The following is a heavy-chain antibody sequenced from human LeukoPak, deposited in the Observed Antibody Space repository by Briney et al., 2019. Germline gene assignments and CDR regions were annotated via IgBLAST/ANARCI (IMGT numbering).Heavy chain of an antibody. D-gene: IGHD2-21*02. J-gene: IGHJ3*02. V-gene: IGHV3-21*01. CDR2: ISSSRSYI. Sequence: PGGSLRLSCAASGFTFSSYSMNWVRQAPGKGLEWVSSISSSRSYIYYADSVKGRFTISRDDAKNSLYLQMNSLRAEDTAVYYCARDSVPSVWRFLGAYCGGDCYSTNDAFDIWGQGTMVTVSS. CDR3: ARDSVPSVWRFLGAYCGGDCYSTNDAFDI. CDR1: GFTFSSYS.